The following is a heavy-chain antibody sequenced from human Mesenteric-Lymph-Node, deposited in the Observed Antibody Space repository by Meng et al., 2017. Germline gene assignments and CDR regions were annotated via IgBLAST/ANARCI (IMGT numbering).Heavy chain of an antibody. CDR2: ISAYNGNT. CDR3: ATSNTPGYCGGDCYPEAFDI. V-gene: IGHV1-18*01. D-gene: IGHD2-21*02. J-gene: IGHJ3*02. Sequence: ASVKVSCKASGYTFTNYGVSWVRQAPGQGLEWMGWISAYNGNTNYAQNLQGRVTMTRDTSTSTVYMELSSLRSEDTAVYYCATSNTPGYCGGDCYPEAFDIWGQGTMVTVSS. CDR1: GYTFTNYG.